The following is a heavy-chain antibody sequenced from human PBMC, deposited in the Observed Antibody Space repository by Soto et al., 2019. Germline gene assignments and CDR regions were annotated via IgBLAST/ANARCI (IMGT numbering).Heavy chain of an antibody. CDR2: IYHSGST. Sequence: LSLPCAVSGYSISSGYYWGWIRQPPGKGLEWIGGIYHSGSTYYNPSLKSRVTMSLDTSKNQFSLKLRSVTAADTALFYCARYAGSSWFDYWGQGTLVTVSS. D-gene: IGHD6-13*01. J-gene: IGHJ4*02. CDR3: ARYAGSSWFDY. CDR1: GYSISSGYY. V-gene: IGHV4-38-2*01.